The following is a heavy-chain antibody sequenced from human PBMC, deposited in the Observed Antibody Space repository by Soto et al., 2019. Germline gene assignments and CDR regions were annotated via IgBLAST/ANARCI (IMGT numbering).Heavy chain of an antibody. CDR3: ARPYSSSSEYFQH. J-gene: IGHJ1*01. CDR1: GYTFTSYA. V-gene: IGHV1-3*01. Sequence: ASVKVSCKASGYTFTSYAMHWVRQAPGQRLEWMGWINAGNGNTKYSQKFQGRVTITRDTSASTAYMELSSLRSEDTAVYYYARPYSSSSEYFQHWGQGTLVTVSS. D-gene: IGHD6-6*01. CDR2: INAGNGNT.